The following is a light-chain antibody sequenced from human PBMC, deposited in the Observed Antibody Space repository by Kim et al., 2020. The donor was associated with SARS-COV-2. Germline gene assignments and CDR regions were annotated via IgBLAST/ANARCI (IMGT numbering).Light chain of an antibody. J-gene: IGLJ3*02. V-gene: IGLV3-9*01. CDR1: NIGSQI. CDR3: QVWGRSTGV. Sequence: SYEPTQPLSVSVALGQTARINCGGNNIGSQIVHWYQQKPGQAPVLVSNRDSNRPTAIPERFSGPNSGNTATLTIGRAQAGDEADYHCQVWGRSTGVFGGGTQLTVL. CDR2: RDS.